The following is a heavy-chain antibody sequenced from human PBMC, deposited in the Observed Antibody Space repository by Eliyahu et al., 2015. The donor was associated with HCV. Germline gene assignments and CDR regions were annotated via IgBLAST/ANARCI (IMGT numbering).Heavy chain of an antibody. J-gene: IGHJ3*02. CDR1: GFTFSSHW. D-gene: IGHD1-26*01. Sequence: EVHLVESGGGLVQPGGSXXXSXXXSGFTFSSHWMHWVRQAPGKGLMYISHINGDGTTTSSADSVKGRFTVSRDNAKNTLFLQMNSLRVEDTALYYCARGGPKGAFDIWGQGTMVTVSS. CDR3: ARGGPKGAFDI. V-gene: IGHV3-74*03. CDR2: INGDGTTT.